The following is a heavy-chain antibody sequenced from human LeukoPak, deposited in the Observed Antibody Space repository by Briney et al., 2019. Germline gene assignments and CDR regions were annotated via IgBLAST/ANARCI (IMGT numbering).Heavy chain of an antibody. CDR2: IYYSGGT. CDR1: GGSISSYY. CDR3: ARDAAAPYLNNWYFDL. D-gene: IGHD2/OR15-2a*01. Sequence: SETLSLTCTVSGGSISSYYWSWIRQPPGKGLEWIGYIYYSGGTNYNPSLKSRVTISVDTSKNQFSLKLSSVTAADTAVYYCARDAAAPYLNNWYFDLWGRGTLVTVSS. V-gene: IGHV4-59*01. J-gene: IGHJ2*01.